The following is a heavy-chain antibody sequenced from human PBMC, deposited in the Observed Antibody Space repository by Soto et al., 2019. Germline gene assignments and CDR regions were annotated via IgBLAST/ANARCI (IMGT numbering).Heavy chain of an antibody. V-gene: IGHV3-48*02. CDR1: GFTFSSYS. CDR2: ISSSSSTI. J-gene: IGHJ4*02. D-gene: IGHD3-3*01. Sequence: PGGSLRLSCAASGFTFSSYSMNWVRQAPGKGLEWVSYISSSSSTIYYADSVKGRFTISRDNAKNSLYLQMNSLRDEDTAVYYCARGAAFDGWLLSDGSGDYWGQGTLVTVSS. CDR3: ARGAAFDGWLLSDGSGDY.